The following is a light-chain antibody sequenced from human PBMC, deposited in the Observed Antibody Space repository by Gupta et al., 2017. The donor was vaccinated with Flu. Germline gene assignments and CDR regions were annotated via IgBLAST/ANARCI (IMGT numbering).Light chain of an antibody. V-gene: IGLV2-14*03. CDR1: SDVGGYKY. CDR2: DVI. Sequence: SDVGGYKYVSWYQHHPGKAPKLIIYDVIKRPAGVSPRFSGSKSGNTASLTISGLQAEDEAEYYCTAYTSSTSLVLFGGGTRLTVL. CDR3: TAYTSSTSLVL. J-gene: IGLJ2*01.